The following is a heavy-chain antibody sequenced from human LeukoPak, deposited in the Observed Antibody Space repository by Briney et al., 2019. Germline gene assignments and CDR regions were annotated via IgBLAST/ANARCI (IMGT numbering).Heavy chain of an antibody. CDR2: IYHSGSA. CDR3: ARRGGHGGSFDY. D-gene: IGHD4-23*01. V-gene: IGHV4-59*08. Sequence: SETLSLTCTVSGDSISSYYWSWIRQPPGKGLEWIGYIYHSGSAYYNPSLKSRVTISVDTSKNHFSLKLSSVTAADTAVYYCARRGGHGGSFDYWGQGTLVTVSS. J-gene: IGHJ4*02. CDR1: GDSISSYY.